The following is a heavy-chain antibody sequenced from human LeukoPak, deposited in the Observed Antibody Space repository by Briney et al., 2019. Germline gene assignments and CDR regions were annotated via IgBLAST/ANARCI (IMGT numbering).Heavy chain of an antibody. J-gene: IGHJ5*02. V-gene: IGHV1-69*04. CDR1: GGTFSSYA. D-gene: IGHD3-3*01. CDR3: ARERRYEPYNWFDP. CDR2: IIPILGIA. Sequence: SVTVSCKASGGTFSSYAISWVRQAPGQGLEWMGRIIPILGIANYAQKFQGRVTITADKSTSTAYMELSSLRSEDTAVYYCARERRYEPYNWFDPWGQGTLVTVSS.